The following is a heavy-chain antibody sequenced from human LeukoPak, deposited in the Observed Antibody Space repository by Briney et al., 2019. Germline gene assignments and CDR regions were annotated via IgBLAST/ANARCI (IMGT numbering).Heavy chain of an antibody. Sequence: SETLSLTCTVPGDSIRSSSYYWGWIRQPPGKGLEWIGSIYYSGSTYYKPSLRCRVTISVDTSSSQFSLKLSSVTAADTAVYYCARHQGGDGYNYYYYYMDVWGKGTTVTVSS. V-gene: IGHV4-39*01. CDR3: ARHQGGDGYNYYYYYMDV. CDR2: IYYSGST. CDR1: GDSIRSSSYY. J-gene: IGHJ6*03. D-gene: IGHD5-24*01.